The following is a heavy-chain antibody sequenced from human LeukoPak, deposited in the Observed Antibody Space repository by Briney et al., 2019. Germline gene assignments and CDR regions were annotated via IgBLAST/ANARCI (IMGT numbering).Heavy chain of an antibody. CDR3: STERSLGY. CDR1: GFTFSTYW. D-gene: IGHD6-13*01. V-gene: IGHV3-74*01. Sequence: GGSLRLSCAASGFTFSTYWMHWGRQAPGKGLVWVLRINGDGSSTSYADSVKGRFTVSRDNAKNTLYLQMDSLRAEDTAVYYCSTERSLGYWGQGTLVTVSS. CDR2: INGDGSST. J-gene: IGHJ4*02.